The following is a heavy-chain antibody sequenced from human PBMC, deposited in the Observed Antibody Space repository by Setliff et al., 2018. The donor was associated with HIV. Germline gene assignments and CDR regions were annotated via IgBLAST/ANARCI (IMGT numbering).Heavy chain of an antibody. CDR3: MRGPSGYDASGYYPLRWYFDL. J-gene: IGHJ2*01. CDR2: VYHTGTA. V-gene: IGHV4-38-2*01. CDR1: GDSIDNKYY. Sequence: SETLSLTCVVSGDSIDNKYYWAWIRQPPGRGLEWIGTVYHTGTAYYNSSLKSRVAISIDTSTRTVYMDLRSLRSDDTAVYYCMRGPSGYDASGYYPLRWYFDLWGRGTLVTVSS. D-gene: IGHD3-22*01.